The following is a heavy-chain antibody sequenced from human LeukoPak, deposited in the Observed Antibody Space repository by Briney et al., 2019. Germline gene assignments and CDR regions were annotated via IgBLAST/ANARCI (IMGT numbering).Heavy chain of an antibody. CDR3: VREKSGYTNGWYLFDY. Sequence: GGSLRLSCEASGYIFNTYGMHWVRQAPGKGLEWVTVIWYDGSNKYYADSVKGRFTISRDNSKNTLYLQMSSLRAEDTAVYYCVREKSGYTNGWYLFDYWGQGTLVTVSS. V-gene: IGHV3-33*04. CDR2: IWYDGSNK. J-gene: IGHJ4*02. D-gene: IGHD6-13*01. CDR1: GYIFNTYG.